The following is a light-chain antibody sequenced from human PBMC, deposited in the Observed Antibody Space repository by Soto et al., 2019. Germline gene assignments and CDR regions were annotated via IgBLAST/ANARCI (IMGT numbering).Light chain of an antibody. Sequence: QSALTQPASVSGSPGQSITISCTGTSSDFGGYNSVSWYQHHPGKAPKLMIYDVNNRPSGVSNRFSGSKSGKTASLTISGLQAEDEADYYCRSYTSSSTPVVFGGGTKDTVL. CDR1: SSDFGGYNS. V-gene: IGLV2-14*03. CDR3: RSYTSSSTPVV. CDR2: DVN. J-gene: IGLJ2*01.